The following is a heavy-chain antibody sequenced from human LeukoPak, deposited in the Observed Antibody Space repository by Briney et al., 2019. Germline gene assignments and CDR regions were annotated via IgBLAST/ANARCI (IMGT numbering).Heavy chain of an antibody. D-gene: IGHD6-6*01. J-gene: IGHJ5*02. Sequence: SETLSLTCAVYGGSFSGYYWSWIRQPPGKGLEWIGEINHSGSTNYNPSLRSRVTISVDTSKNQFSLKLSSVTAADTAVYYCARDEGSYSSSSPPRFDPWGQGTLVTVSS. CDR3: ARDEGSYSSSSPPRFDP. CDR1: GGSFSGYY. CDR2: INHSGST. V-gene: IGHV4-34*01.